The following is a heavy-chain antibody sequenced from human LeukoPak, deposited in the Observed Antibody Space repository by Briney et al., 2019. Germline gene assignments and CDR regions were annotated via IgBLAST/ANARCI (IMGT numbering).Heavy chain of an antibody. D-gene: IGHD2-15*01. CDR3: AKDQGQVVPRYGMDV. CDR2: ITSRSSHI. Sequence: TGGSLRLSCAASGFTFSSYSMNWVRQAPGKGLEWVSSITSRSSHIYDADSVKGRFTIPRDNAKNSLYLQMNSLRAEDTAVYYCAKDQGQVVPRYGMDVWGQGTTVTVSS. CDR1: GFTFSSYS. V-gene: IGHV3-21*04. J-gene: IGHJ6*02.